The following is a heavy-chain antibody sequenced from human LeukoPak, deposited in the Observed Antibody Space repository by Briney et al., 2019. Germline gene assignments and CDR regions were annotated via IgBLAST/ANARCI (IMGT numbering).Heavy chain of an antibody. J-gene: IGHJ4*02. Sequence: GESLKISRKGSGYRFTSNWIGWVRQMPGKGLEWMGIIYPADSDTRYRPAFQGQVTISADKSISTAYLQWSSLKASDTAMYYCARLVDYFDYWGQGTLVTVSS. V-gene: IGHV5-51*01. D-gene: IGHD2-15*01. CDR2: IYPADSDT. CDR3: ARLVDYFDY. CDR1: GYRFTSNW.